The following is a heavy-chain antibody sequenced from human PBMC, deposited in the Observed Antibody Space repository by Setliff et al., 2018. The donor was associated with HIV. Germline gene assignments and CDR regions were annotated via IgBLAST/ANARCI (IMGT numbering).Heavy chain of an antibody. CDR3: ARGVFDY. V-gene: IGHV3-7*03. J-gene: IGHJ4*02. Sequence: PGGSLRLSCAASGFTFSNYWMNWVRQAPGKGLEWVANIKQDGSEKYYVDSVKGRFTISRDNAKNSLSLQMNSLRAEDTAVYYCARGVFDYWGQGALVTVSS. CDR2: IKQDGSEK. CDR1: GFTFSNYW.